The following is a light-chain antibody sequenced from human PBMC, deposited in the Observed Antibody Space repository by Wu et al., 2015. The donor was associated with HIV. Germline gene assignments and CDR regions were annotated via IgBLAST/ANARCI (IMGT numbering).Light chain of an antibody. Sequence: EIVLTQTPGTLPLSPGERATLSCRASQSISANYLAWYQQKPGQAPRLLIFGVSNRASGIPARFSGSGSGTDFTLTISRLEPEDFAVYYCQQYDSSPPWTFGRRDQGGSQ. J-gene: IGKJ1*01. CDR2: GVS. CDR3: QQYDSSPPWT. V-gene: IGKV3-20*01. CDR1: QSISANY.